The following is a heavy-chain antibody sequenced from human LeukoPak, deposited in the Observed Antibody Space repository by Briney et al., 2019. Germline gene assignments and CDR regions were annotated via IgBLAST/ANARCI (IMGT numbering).Heavy chain of an antibody. D-gene: IGHD2-15*01. Sequence: GGSLRLSCTASGFTFSSYWMSWVRQAPGKGLEWVANIKQDGSEKYYVDSVKGRFTISRDNAKNSLYLQMNSLRAEDTAVYYCARDRDYSPTWILQHWGQGTLVTVSS. CDR2: IKQDGSEK. CDR1: GFTFSSYW. J-gene: IGHJ1*01. V-gene: IGHV3-7*03. CDR3: ARDRDYSPTWILQH.